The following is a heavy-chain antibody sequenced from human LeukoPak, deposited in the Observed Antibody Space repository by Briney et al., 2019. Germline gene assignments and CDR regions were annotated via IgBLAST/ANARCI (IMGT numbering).Heavy chain of an antibody. V-gene: IGHV4-38-2*02. CDR1: NYSINSDDY. J-gene: IGHJ4*02. D-gene: IGHD4-17*01. CDR2: IDHGGTA. Sequence: SETLSLTCGVSNYSINSDDYWGWIRQSPGKTLEWIGSIDHGGTAHYNPSLKSRVTMSLDTSKNQFYLKLTSVTAADTAFYYCMRERPSRDDGDSSSDYRGQGTLVTVSS. CDR3: MRERPSRDDGDSSSDY.